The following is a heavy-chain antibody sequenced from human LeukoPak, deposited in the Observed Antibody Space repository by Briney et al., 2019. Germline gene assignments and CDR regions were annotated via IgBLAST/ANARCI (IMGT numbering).Heavy chain of an antibody. CDR1: GGSFSGYY. Sequence: SETLSLTCAVYGGSFSGYYWSWIRQPPGKGLEWIGEINHSGSTNYNPSLKSRGTISVGTSKNQFSLKLTSVTAADTAVYFCARGLSYYYDSGTYYRANDWFDPWGQGTLVTVSS. D-gene: IGHD3-10*01. V-gene: IGHV4-34*01. J-gene: IGHJ5*02. CDR3: ARGLSYYYDSGTYYRANDWFDP. CDR2: INHSGST.